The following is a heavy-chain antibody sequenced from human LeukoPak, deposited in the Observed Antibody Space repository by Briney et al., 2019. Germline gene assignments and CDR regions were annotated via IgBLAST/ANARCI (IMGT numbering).Heavy chain of an antibody. V-gene: IGHV3-30*04. CDR3: ARDRSGSSPFDY. CDR1: GFTFSSYA. CDR2: ISYDGSNK. D-gene: IGHD1-26*01. Sequence: PGRSLRLSCAASGFTFSSYAMHWVRQAPGKGLEWVAVISYDGSNKYYADSVKGRFTISRDNSKNTLYLQMNSLRAEDTAVYYCARDRSGSSPFDYWGQGTPVTVSS. J-gene: IGHJ4*02.